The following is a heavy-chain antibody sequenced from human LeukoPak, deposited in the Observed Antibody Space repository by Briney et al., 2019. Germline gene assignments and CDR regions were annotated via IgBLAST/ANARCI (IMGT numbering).Heavy chain of an antibody. Sequence: GGSLRLSCAASRFTFDDYAMHWVRQAPGKGLEWVSGISWNSDNTGYADSVKGRFTISRDNTKKSLYLQMNSLRAEDTALYYCAKSNYGDSGSFDIWGHGTMVTVSS. CDR1: RFTFDDYA. CDR2: ISWNSDNT. D-gene: IGHD4-17*01. J-gene: IGHJ3*02. CDR3: AKSNYGDSGSFDI. V-gene: IGHV3-9*01.